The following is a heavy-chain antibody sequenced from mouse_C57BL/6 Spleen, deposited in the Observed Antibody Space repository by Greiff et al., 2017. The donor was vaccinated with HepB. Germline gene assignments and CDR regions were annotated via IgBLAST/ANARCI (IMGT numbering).Heavy chain of an antibody. J-gene: IGHJ3*01. D-gene: IGHD2-5*01. V-gene: IGHV5-4*03. CDR2: ISDGGSYT. Sequence: EVMLVESGGGLVKPGGSLKLSCAASGFTFSSYAMSWVRQTPEKRLEWVATISDGGSYTYYPDNVKGRFTISRDNAKNNLYLQMSHLKSEDTAMYYCAREDYSNYEGAYWGQGTLVTVSA. CDR1: GFTFSSYA. CDR3: AREDYSNYEGAY.